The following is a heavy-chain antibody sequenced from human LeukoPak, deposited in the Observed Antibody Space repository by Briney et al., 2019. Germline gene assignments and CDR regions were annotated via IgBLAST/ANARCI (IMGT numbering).Heavy chain of an antibody. D-gene: IGHD3-22*01. Sequence: ASVKVSCKASGYIFTSYGISWVRQAPRQGLEWMGWISVYNGNTNYAQKLQGRVTMTTDTSTSTAYMELRSLRSDDTAVYYCARVFEDYYDSSGYQYYYFDYWGQGTLVTVSS. CDR2: ISVYNGNT. J-gene: IGHJ4*02. CDR1: GYIFTSYG. V-gene: IGHV1-18*01. CDR3: ARVFEDYYDSSGYQYYYFDY.